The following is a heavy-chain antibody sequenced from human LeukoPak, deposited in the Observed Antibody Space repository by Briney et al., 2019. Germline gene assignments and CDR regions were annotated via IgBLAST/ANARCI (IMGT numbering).Heavy chain of an antibody. V-gene: IGHV3-64*01. CDR3: VRGLGLRYPLDY. Sequence: GGSLRLSCTASGFTFSSYAMHWVRQAPGKGLEYVSAISSNGGSTYYANSVKGRFTISRDNSKNTLYLQMGSLRAEDMAVYYCVRGLGLRYPLDYWGQGTLVTVSS. CDR1: GFTFSSYA. CDR2: ISSNGGST. D-gene: IGHD5-12*01. J-gene: IGHJ4*02.